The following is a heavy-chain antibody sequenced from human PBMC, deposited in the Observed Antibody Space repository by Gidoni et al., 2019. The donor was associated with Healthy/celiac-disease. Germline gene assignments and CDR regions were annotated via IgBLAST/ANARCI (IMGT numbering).Heavy chain of an antibody. V-gene: IGHV4-39*01. Sequence: QLQLQESGPGLVKPSETLSLTCTVSGGSISSSSYYWGWIRQPPGKGLEWIGSIYYSGSTYYNPSLKSRVTISVDTSKNQFSLKLSSVTAADTAVYYCARHYYSGYDNHYFDYWGQGTLVTVSS. D-gene: IGHD5-12*01. CDR1: GGSISSSSYY. CDR3: ARHYYSGYDNHYFDY. CDR2: IYYSGST. J-gene: IGHJ4*02.